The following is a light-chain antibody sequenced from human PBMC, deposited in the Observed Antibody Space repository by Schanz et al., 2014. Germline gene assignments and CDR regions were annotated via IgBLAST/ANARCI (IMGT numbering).Light chain of an antibody. V-gene: IGLV2-8*01. J-gene: IGLJ2*01. CDR1: SSDVGAYKY. CDR2: EVS. CDR3: QSYDSSLSGLI. Sequence: QSALTQPPSASGSPGQSVTISCTGTSSDVGAYKYVSWYQQHAGKAPKLMIYEVSKRPSGVPDRFSGSKSGNTASLTVSGLQAEDEADYYCQSYDSSLSGLIFGGGTKLTVL.